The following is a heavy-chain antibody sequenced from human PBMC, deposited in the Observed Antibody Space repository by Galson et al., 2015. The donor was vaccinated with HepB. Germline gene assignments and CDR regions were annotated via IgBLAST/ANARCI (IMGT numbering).Heavy chain of an antibody. CDR3: ARWGGIAAAGPRGNAFDI. D-gene: IGHD6-13*01. J-gene: IGHJ3*02. V-gene: IGHV3-23*01. CDR2: ISGSGGST. Sequence: SLRLSCAASGFTFSSYAMSWVRQAPGTGLEWVSAISGSGGSTYYADSVKGRFTISRDNSKNTLYLQMNSLRAEDTAVYYCARWGGIAAAGPRGNAFDIWGQGTMVTVSS. CDR1: GFTFSSYA.